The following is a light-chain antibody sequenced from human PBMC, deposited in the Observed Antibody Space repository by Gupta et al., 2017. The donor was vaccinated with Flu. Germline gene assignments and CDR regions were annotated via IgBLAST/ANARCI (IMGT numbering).Light chain of an antibody. J-gene: IGLJ2*01. V-gene: IGLV1-51*01. CDR2: DNN. CDR3: GTWDNSLSGVL. CDR1: SSNIDDKF. Sequence: SSNIDDKFVSWYLQLPGAAPKLLIYDNNQRPSGIPDRFSGSKSGTSATLGITGLQTGDEANYYCGTWDNSLSGVLFGGGTKLTVL.